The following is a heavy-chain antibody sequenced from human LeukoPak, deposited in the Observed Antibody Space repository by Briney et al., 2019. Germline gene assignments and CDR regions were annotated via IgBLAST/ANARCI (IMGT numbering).Heavy chain of an antibody. CDR1: GGYIITSGHY. J-gene: IGHJ5*02. CDR3: ARERSSSGGHNWFDP. CDR2: IYYTGVT. D-gene: IGHD4-23*01. Sequence: SETLFLTCTVSGGYIITSGHYWGWIRQPPGKGLEWIGSIYYTGVTSTNPFFRSRMSISVDTSKNQFSLNLTSVTAADAAVYYCARERSSSGGHNWFDPWGQGTLVTVSS. V-gene: IGHV4-39*07.